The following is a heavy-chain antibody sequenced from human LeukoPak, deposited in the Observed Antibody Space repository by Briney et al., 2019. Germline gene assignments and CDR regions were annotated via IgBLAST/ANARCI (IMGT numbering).Heavy chain of an antibody. Sequence: PSETLSLTCTGSGGSISGNSYYWGWIRQPPGKGLEWVGSIYYSGNPFYNPSLKSRVTISVDTSKNQFSLRLDYVTAADTALYYCASQLDSTGYNTGFRDYWGPGTVVTVSS. V-gene: IGHV4-39*01. CDR1: GGSISGNSYY. D-gene: IGHD3/OR15-3a*01. CDR2: IYYSGNP. J-gene: IGHJ4*02. CDR3: ASQLDSTGYNTGFRDY.